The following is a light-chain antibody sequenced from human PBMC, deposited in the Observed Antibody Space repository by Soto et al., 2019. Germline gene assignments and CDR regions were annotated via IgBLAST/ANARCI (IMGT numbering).Light chain of an antibody. V-gene: IGKV1-33*01. J-gene: IGKJ4*01. Sequence: DIQMTQSPTSLSASIGDRVTISCQASQDITKSLNWYQQKAGKAPKVLIYDASNLETGVPSRFSGTGSGTEFTLTIRTLQPEDVATYYCQQFAHLPTFGGGTKVDIK. CDR2: DAS. CDR3: QQFAHLPT. CDR1: QDITKS.